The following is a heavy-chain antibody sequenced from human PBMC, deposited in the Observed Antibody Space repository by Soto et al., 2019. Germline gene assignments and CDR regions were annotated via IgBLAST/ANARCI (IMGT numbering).Heavy chain of an antibody. J-gene: IGHJ4*02. V-gene: IGHV3-72*01. D-gene: IGHD3-10*01. CDR3: VRVRGGGTYHFDY. CDR1: GFTFSDHY. Sequence: GSLRLSCAASGFTFSDHYMDWVRQAPGKGLEWVGRTRNKANSYTTEYAASVKGRFTISRDDSKNSLYLQMNSLKTDDTAVYYCVRVRGGGTYHFDYWGQGTLVTVSS. CDR2: TRNKANSYTT.